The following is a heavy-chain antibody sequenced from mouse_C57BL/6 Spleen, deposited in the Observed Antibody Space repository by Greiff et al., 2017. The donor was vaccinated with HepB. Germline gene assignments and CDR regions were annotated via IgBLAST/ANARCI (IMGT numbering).Heavy chain of an antibody. J-gene: IGHJ2*01. CDR1: GFSLTSYG. Sequence: QVQLQQSGPGLVQPSQSLSITCTVSGFSLTSYGVHWVRQSPGKGLEWLGVIWSGGSTDYNAAFISRLSISKDNSKSQVFFKMNSLQADDTAIYYCAREYDYDDGFDYWGQGTTLTVSS. CDR2: IWSGGST. V-gene: IGHV2-2*01. CDR3: AREYDYDDGFDY. D-gene: IGHD2-4*01.